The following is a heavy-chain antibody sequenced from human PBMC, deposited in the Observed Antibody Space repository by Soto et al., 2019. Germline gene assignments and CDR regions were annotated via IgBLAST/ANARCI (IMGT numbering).Heavy chain of an antibody. V-gene: IGHV4-34*01. Sequence: QVQLQQWGAGLLKHSETLSLTCAVYGGSFSGYYWSWIRQPPGKGLEWIGEINHSGSTNYNPSLKSRVTISVDTSKNQFSLKLSSVTAADTAVYYCAIFINNSSSSNWFDPWGQGTLVTVSS. CDR2: INHSGST. J-gene: IGHJ5*02. CDR3: AIFINNSSSSNWFDP. CDR1: GGSFSGYY. D-gene: IGHD6-13*01.